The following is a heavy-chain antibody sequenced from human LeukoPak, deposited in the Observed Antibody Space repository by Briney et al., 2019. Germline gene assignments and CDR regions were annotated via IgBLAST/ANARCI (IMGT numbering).Heavy chain of an antibody. CDR1: GFTFSSYS. CDR3: ARDRGRESSSWYGY. CDR2: ISSSSSTI. Sequence: GGSLRLSCAASGFTFSSYSMNWVRQAPGKGLEWVSYISSSSSTIYYADSVKGRFTISRDNAKNSLYLQMNSLRAEDTAVYYCARDRGRESSSWYGYWGQGTLVTVSS. J-gene: IGHJ4*02. V-gene: IGHV3-48*01. D-gene: IGHD6-13*01.